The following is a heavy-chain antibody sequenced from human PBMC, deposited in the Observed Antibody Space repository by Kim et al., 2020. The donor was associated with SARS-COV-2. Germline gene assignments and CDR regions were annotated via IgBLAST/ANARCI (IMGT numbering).Heavy chain of an antibody. J-gene: IGHJ4*02. V-gene: IGHV4-34*01. CDR3: ARDQSVVTAISQWDY. D-gene: IGHD2-21*02. Sequence: SETLSLTCAVYGGSFSGYYWSWIRQPPGKGLEWIGSINHSGSTNSNPSLKSRVTISVDTSKNQFSLKLSSVTAADTAVYYCARDQSVVTAISQWDYWGQGTMVTVSS. CDR2: INHSGST. CDR1: GGSFSGYY.